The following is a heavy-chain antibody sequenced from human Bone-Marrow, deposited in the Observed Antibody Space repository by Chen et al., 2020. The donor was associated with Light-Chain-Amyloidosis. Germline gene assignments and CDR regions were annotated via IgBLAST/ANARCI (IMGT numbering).Heavy chain of an antibody. CDR3: ASYDSSGYNDY. Sequence: QVQLQQWGAGLLKPSETLSLTCAVYGGSFSGYYWSWIRQPPGKGLEWIGEIKHSGSTNYNPSLKSRVTISVDTSKNQFSLKLSSVTAADTAVYYCASYDSSGYNDYWGQGTLVTVSS. J-gene: IGHJ4*02. CDR1: GGSFSGYY. V-gene: IGHV4-34*01. D-gene: IGHD3-22*01. CDR2: IKHSGST.